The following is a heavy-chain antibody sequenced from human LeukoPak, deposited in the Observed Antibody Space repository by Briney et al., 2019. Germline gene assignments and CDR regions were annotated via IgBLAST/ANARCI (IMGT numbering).Heavy chain of an antibody. CDR3: AKHIYGVVSIQQ. D-gene: IGHD3-3*01. Sequence: PGGSLRLSCAASGFTFRNAWMTWVRQAPGKGLEWVGRIRSKTDGGTTDYAVSVQGRFTISRDDSKNTLYLQMSSLKTEDTAVYYCAKHIYGVVSIQQWGQGTLVTVSS. CDR1: GFTFRNAW. J-gene: IGHJ1*01. CDR2: IRSKTDGGTT. V-gene: IGHV3-15*01.